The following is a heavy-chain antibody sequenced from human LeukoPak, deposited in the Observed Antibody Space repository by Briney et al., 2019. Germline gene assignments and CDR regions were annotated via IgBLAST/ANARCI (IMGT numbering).Heavy chain of an antibody. CDR3: ARVSGSGGFIDY. Sequence: GRSLRLSCAASGFTFSSYAMHWVRQAPGKGLEWVAVISYDGSNKYYADSVRGRFTISRDNSKNTLYLQMNSLRAEDTAVYYCARVSGSGGFIDYWGQGTLVTVSS. V-gene: IGHV3-30*04. J-gene: IGHJ4*02. CDR1: GFTFSSYA. D-gene: IGHD3-10*01. CDR2: ISYDGSNK.